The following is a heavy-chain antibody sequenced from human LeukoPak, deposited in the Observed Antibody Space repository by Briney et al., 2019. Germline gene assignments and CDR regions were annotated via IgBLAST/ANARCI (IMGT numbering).Heavy chain of an antibody. J-gene: IGHJ4*02. Sequence: GGSLRLSCAASGFTVSSYSMHWVRQAPGKGLDFVSAISANGRSTYYASSVKGRFTISRDNSKNTLYLQMNSLRAEDTAVYYCARGVGSYSDYFDYWGQGTLVTVSS. CDR1: GFTVSSYS. V-gene: IGHV3-64*01. CDR3: ARGVGSYSDYFDY. CDR2: ISANGRST. D-gene: IGHD1-26*01.